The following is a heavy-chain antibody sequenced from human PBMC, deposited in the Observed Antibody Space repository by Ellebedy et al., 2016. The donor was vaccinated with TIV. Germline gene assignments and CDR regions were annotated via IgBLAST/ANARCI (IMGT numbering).Heavy chain of an antibody. V-gene: IGHV1-46*01. CDR2: INPNDDTT. Sequence: ASVKVSCKASGYTFSSYLMHWVRQAPGQGLEYMGKINPNDDTTSYAQKLQGRVTMTRDTSTSIVYMELRSLRSEDAAVYYCARERGGSGEFDYWGKGTTVTVSS. D-gene: IGHD2-15*01. J-gene: IGHJ6*04. CDR1: GYTFSSYL. CDR3: ARERGGSGEFDY.